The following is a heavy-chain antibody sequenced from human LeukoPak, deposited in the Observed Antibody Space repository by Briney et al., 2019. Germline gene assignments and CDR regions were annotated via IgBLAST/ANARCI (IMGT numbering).Heavy chain of an antibody. CDR3: AREWQYQFDY. V-gene: IGHV4-39*06. CDR2: IYYSGST. J-gene: IGHJ4*02. Sequence: SETLSLTCTVSGGSISSSSYYWGWIRQPPGKGLEWIGSIYYSGSTYYNPSLKSRVTISVDTSKNQFTLKLSSVTAADTAVYYCAREWQYQFDYWGQGSLVTVSS. CDR1: GGSISSSSYY. D-gene: IGHD4-11*01.